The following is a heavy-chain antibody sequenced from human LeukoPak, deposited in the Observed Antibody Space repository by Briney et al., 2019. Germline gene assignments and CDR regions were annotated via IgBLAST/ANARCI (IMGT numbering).Heavy chain of an antibody. J-gene: IGHJ4*02. CDR3: AASYSSGNFDY. D-gene: IGHD3-22*01. CDR2: INHSGST. Sequence: SETLSLTCAVYGGSYSGYYWSWIRQRPGKGLEWIGEINHSGSTNYNPSLKSRVTISVDTSKNQFSLKLSSVTAADTAVYYCAASYSSGNFDYWGQGTLVTVSS. V-gene: IGHV4-34*01. CDR1: GGSYSGYY.